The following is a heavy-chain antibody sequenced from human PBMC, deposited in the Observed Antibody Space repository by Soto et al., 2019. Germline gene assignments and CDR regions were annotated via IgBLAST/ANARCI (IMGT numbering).Heavy chain of an antibody. CDR3: AISQDRGGRTTFIY. CDR2: INWKSDR. CDR1: GFTFDDNA. J-gene: IGHJ4*02. V-gene: IGHV3-9*01. Sequence: GGSLRLSCAVSGFTFDDNAMHWVRQAPEKGLEWVSGINWKSDRGYADSVKGRFTISRDNAENSLYLQMNSLRAEDTALYYCAISQDRGGRTTFIYWGQGTQVTVS. D-gene: IGHD3-16*01.